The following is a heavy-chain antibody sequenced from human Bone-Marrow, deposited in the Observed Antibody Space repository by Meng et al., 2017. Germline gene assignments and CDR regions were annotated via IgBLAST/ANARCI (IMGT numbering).Heavy chain of an antibody. J-gene: IGHJ4*02. Sequence: QLQLQESGPGLVKPSETLSLTGTASGGSISDRSYYWGWIRQPPGKGLEWIGSIYYFGDTFYSPSLRSRVTISVDTSKNQFSLKLSSVTAADTAVFYCARHKGNSYGYLYFDYWGQGILVTVSS. V-gene: IGHV4-39*01. CDR2: IYYFGDT. CDR3: ARHKGNSYGYLYFDY. CDR1: GGSISDRSYY. D-gene: IGHD5-18*01.